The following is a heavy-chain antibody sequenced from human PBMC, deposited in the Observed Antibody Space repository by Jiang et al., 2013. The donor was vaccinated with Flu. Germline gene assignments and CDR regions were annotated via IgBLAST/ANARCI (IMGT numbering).Heavy chain of an antibody. D-gene: IGHD6-19*01. CDR3: AKRIAVPGVDAFDI. V-gene: IGHV5-51*03. CDR1: GYSFATYW. J-gene: IGHJ3*02. CDR2: IYPGDFDT. Sequence: GAEVKKPGESLKISCKGSGYSFATYWIAWVRQMPGKGLEWMGIIYPGDFDTRYSPSFQGQVTISADKSISTAYLQWSSLKASDTAMYYCAKRIAVPGVDAFDIWGQGTMVTVSS.